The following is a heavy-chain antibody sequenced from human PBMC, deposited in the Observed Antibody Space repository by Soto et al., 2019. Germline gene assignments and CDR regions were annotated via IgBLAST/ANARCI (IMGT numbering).Heavy chain of an antibody. CDR1: GYSFTSHW. CDR2: IYPGDSDT. J-gene: IGHJ6*02. Sequence: GESLKISCKGSGYSFTSHWIGWVRQMPGKGLEWMGIIYPGDSDTRYSPSFQGQVTISADKSISTAYLQWSSLKASDTAMYYCARQRGYCSGGSCYSEGPYYYYGMDVWGQGTTVTVSS. D-gene: IGHD2-15*01. V-gene: IGHV5-51*01. CDR3: ARQRGYCSGGSCYSEGPYYYYGMDV.